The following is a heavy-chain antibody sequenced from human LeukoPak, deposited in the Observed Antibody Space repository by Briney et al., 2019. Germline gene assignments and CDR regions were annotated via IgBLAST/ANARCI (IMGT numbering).Heavy chain of an antibody. D-gene: IGHD2-2*01. CDR3: LALTYRSSWHYYTDV. J-gene: IGHJ6*03. CDR1: GFTFSSYS. CDR2: IKTLIEGETT. Sequence: GGSLRLSCAASGFTFSSYSMNWVRQAPGKGLEWVGRIKTLIEGETTDFAAPVKGRFSISRDDSKNTLYLQMSSLKSEDTAVYYCLALTYRSSWHYYTDVWGKGTTVTVSS. V-gene: IGHV3-15*01.